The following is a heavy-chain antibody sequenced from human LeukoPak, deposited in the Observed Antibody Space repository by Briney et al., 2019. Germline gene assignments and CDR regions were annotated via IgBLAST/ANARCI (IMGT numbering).Heavy chain of an antibody. J-gene: IGHJ4*02. CDR3: TTDSYDFWSGYYFGY. CDR1: GFTFSDYY. CDR2: TSSSGSTI. V-gene: IGHV3-11*01. Sequence: PGGSLRLSCAASGFTFSDYYMSWIRQAPGKGLEWVSYTSSSGSTIYYADSVKGRFTISRDNAKNSLYLQMNSLRAEDTAVYYCTTDSYDFWSGYYFGYWGQGTLVTVSS. D-gene: IGHD3-3*01.